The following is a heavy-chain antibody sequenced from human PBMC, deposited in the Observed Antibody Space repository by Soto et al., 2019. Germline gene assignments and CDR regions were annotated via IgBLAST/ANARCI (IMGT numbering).Heavy chain of an antibody. D-gene: IGHD3-22*01. CDR2: IDPSDSYT. Sequence: GESLKISCKGSGYSFTSYWISWVRQMPVKGLEWMGRIDPSDSYTNYSPSFQGHVTISADKSISTAYLQWSSLKASDTAMYYCASTSIRNYYDSSGYPYYYYYGMDVWGQGTTVTVSS. CDR1: GYSFTSYW. CDR3: ASTSIRNYYDSSGYPYYYYYGMDV. J-gene: IGHJ6*02. V-gene: IGHV5-10-1*01.